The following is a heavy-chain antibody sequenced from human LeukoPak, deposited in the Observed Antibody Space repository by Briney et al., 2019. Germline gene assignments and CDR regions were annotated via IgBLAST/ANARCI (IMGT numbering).Heavy chain of an antibody. D-gene: IGHD1/OR15-1a*01. J-gene: IGHJ3*02. Sequence: SETLSLTCTVSGDSTSSYYWSWIRQPAGKGLEWIGRIYTSGSTNYNPSLKSRVTMSVDTSKNQFSLKLSSVTAADTAVYYCARSLNNGAFDIWGQGTMVTVSS. CDR1: GDSTSSYY. V-gene: IGHV4-4*07. CDR3: ARSLNNGAFDI. CDR2: IYTSGST.